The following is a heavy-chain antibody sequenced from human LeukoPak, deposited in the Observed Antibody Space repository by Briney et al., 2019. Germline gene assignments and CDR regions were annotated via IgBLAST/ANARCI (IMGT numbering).Heavy chain of an antibody. CDR2: INPSGGNT. Sequence: ASVKVSCKASGYTFTSYYMHWVRQAPGQGLEWMGIINPSGGNTSYAQKFQGRVTMTRDTSTSTVYMELSSLRSEDTAVYYCARDESPTYYFDYWGQGTLVTVSS. V-gene: IGHV1-46*01. CDR3: ARDESPTYYFDY. J-gene: IGHJ4*02. CDR1: GYTFTSYY.